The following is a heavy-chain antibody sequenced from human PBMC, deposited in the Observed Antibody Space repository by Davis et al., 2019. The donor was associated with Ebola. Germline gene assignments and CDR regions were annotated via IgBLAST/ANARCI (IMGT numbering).Heavy chain of an antibody. CDR1: GFTFSSYA. CDR2: ISGSGGST. J-gene: IGHJ2*01. V-gene: IGHV3-23*01. D-gene: IGHD3-22*01. CDR3: AREQYYYDSSGYYMWYFDL. Sequence: GGSLRLSCAASGFTFSSYAMSWVRQAPGKGLEWVSAISGSGGSTYYADSVKGRFTISRDNAKNSLYLQMNSLRDEDTAVYYCAREQYYYDSSGYYMWYFDLWGRGTLVTVSS.